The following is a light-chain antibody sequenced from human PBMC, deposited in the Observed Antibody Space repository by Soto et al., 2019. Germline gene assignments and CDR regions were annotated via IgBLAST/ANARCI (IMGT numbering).Light chain of an antibody. CDR3: SSYTSSSTLG. CDR1: SSDVGGYNY. Sequence: QSVLTQPASVSGSPGQSFTISCTGTSSDVGGYNYVSWYQQHPGKAPKLMIYEVSNRPSGVSNRFSGSKSGNTASLTISGLQAEDEADYYCSSYTSSSTLGFGTGTKLTVL. J-gene: IGLJ1*01. V-gene: IGLV2-14*01. CDR2: EVS.